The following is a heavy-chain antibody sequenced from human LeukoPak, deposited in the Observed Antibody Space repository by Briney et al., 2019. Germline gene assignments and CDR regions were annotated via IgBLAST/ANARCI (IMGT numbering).Heavy chain of an antibody. CDR1: GGSFSGYY. CDR2: INHSGST. Sequence: SETLSLTCAVYGGSFSGYYWSWIRQPPGKGLEWIGEINHSGSTNYNPSLKSRVTIPVDTSKNQFSLKLSSVTAADTAVYYCARTAVAGTGNPGVDYWGQGTLVTVSS. CDR3: ARTAVAGTGNPGVDY. V-gene: IGHV4-34*01. D-gene: IGHD6-19*01. J-gene: IGHJ4*02.